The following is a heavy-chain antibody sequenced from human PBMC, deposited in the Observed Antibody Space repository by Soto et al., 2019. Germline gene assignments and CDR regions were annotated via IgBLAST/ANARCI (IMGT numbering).Heavy chain of an antibody. J-gene: IGHJ2*01. CDR3: ARYNWYFDL. Sequence: QVQLQESGPGLVKPSETLSLPCTVSGGSISSYYWSWIRQPPGKGLEWIGYIYYSGSTNYNPSLKSRVTISVDTSKNHFSLKLSSVTAADTSVYYCARYNWYFDLWGRGTLVTVSS. CDR1: GGSISSYY. V-gene: IGHV4-59*08. CDR2: IYYSGST.